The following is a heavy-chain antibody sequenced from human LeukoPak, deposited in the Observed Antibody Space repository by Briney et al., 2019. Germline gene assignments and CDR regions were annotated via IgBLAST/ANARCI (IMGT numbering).Heavy chain of an antibody. CDR2: INPSGGST. CDR1: GYTFTSYY. D-gene: IGHD3-22*01. V-gene: IGHV1-46*01. CDR3: TRHDYDSSGYYYGGF. Sequence: ASVKVSCKASGYTFTSYYMHWVRQAPGQGLEWMGIINPSGGSTSYAQKFQGRVTMTRDTSTSTVYMELSSLRSEDTAVYSCTRHDYDSSGYYYGGFWGQGTLVTVCS. J-gene: IGHJ4*02.